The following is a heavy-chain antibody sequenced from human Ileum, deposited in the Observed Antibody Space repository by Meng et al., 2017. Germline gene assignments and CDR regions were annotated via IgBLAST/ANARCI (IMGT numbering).Heavy chain of an antibody. V-gene: IGHV1-69*02. CDR2: IIPILGIA. D-gene: IGHD3-3*01. CDR1: GGTFSSYT. Sequence: QFQLVQSGAEVKKPGSSVKVSCKASGGTFSSYTISWVRQAPGQGLEWMGRIIPILGIANYAQKFQGRVTITADKSTSTAYMELSSLRSEDTAVYYCARSSLGWPFLPFDYWGQGTLVTVSS. J-gene: IGHJ4*02. CDR3: ARSSLGWPFLPFDY.